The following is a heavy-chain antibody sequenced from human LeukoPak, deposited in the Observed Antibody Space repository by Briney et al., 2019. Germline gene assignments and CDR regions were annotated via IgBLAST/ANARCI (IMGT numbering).Heavy chain of an antibody. CDR3: ARGGCGIECYMDV. CDR2: IIPIYATT. D-gene: IGHD3-3*01. CDR1: GGTFTNYV. J-gene: IGHJ6*03. V-gene: IGHV1-69*05. Sequence: ASVKVSCKASGGTFTNYVLTWVRQAPGQGLEWMGGIIPIYATTNYAQKFQGRGKFTTDESTTTAYMELGRLRSEDTAVYYCARGGCGIECYMDVWGKATTVTVPS.